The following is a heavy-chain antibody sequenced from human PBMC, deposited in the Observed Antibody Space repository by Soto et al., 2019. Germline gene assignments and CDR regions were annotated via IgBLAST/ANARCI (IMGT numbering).Heavy chain of an antibody. V-gene: IGHV3-64D*06. Sequence: GGSLRLSCSASGFTFSSYAMHCVRQAPGKGLEYFSAISSNGGITYYADSVKGRFTISRDNSKNTLYLQMSSLRAEDTAVYYCVKDVKYSGYGAFAYCGQGTLVIVS. CDR3: VKDVKYSGYGAFAY. D-gene: IGHD5-12*01. CDR1: GFTFSSYA. CDR2: ISSNGGIT. J-gene: IGHJ4*02.